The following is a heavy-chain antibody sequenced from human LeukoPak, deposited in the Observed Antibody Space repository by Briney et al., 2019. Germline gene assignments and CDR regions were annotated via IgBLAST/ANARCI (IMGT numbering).Heavy chain of an antibody. V-gene: IGHV3-21*01. Sequence: GGPLRLSCAASVFTFSSYSMNWVRQAPGKGLEWVSSISSSSSYIYYADSVKGRFTISRDNAKNSLYLQMNSLRAEDTAVYYCARTSGNRDGYNFDYWGQGTLVTVSS. CDR2: ISSSSSYI. J-gene: IGHJ4*02. D-gene: IGHD5-24*01. CDR3: ARTSGNRDGYNFDY. CDR1: VFTFSSYS.